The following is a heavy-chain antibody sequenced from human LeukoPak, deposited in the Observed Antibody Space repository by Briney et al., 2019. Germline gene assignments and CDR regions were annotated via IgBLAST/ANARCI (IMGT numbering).Heavy chain of an antibody. J-gene: IGHJ6*03. D-gene: IGHD6-19*01. CDR1: GFTFSSYS. Sequence: PGGSMRLSCAASGFTFSSYSMNWVRQAPGKGLEWVSSISSSSSYIYYADSVKGRFTISRDNAKNSLYLQMNSLRAEDTAVYYCARGAVTVGAYYYMDVWGKGTTVTISS. CDR2: ISSSSSYI. V-gene: IGHV3-21*01. CDR3: ARGAVTVGAYYYMDV.